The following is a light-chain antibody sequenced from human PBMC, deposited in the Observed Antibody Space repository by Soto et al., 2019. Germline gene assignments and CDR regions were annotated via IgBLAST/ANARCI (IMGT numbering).Light chain of an antibody. J-gene: IGLJ1*01. CDR3: AAWDDSLNGYV. CDR2: SHS. Sequence: QSVLTQPPSASGTPGQRVDFSCSGSSSNIGANTVNWYQQLPGAAPKLLIYSHSQRPSGVPDRFSGSKSGTSASLAISGLQSNDEADYYCAAWDDSLNGYVFGSGTKVTVL. CDR1: SSNIGANT. V-gene: IGLV1-44*01.